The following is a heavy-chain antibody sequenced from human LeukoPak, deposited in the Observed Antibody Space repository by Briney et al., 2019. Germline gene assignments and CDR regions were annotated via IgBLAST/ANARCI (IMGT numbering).Heavy chain of an antibody. Sequence: PSETLSLTCTVSGGSISSYYWSWIRQPPGKGLEWIGYIYYSGSTNYNPSLKSRVTISVDTSKNQFSLKLSSVTAADTAVYYCARVEGKAVAGPYFDYWGQGTLVTVSS. J-gene: IGHJ4*02. CDR3: ARVEGKAVAGPYFDY. CDR2: IYYSGST. V-gene: IGHV4-59*01. CDR1: GGSISSYY. D-gene: IGHD6-19*01.